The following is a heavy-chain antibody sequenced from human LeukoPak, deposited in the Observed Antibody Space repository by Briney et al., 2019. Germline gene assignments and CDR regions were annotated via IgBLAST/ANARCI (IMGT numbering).Heavy chain of an antibody. D-gene: IGHD3-22*01. CDR3: ARVLRDASGYYDY. CDR1: GFTFSSYA. Sequence: GGSLRLSCAASGFTFSSYAMHWVRQAPGKGLEYVSAISIHGGDAYYANSVKGRFTISRDNSKNTLYLQMGSLRAENMAVYYCARVLRDASGYYDYWGQGTLVTVSS. J-gene: IGHJ4*02. CDR2: ISIHGGDA. V-gene: IGHV3-64*01.